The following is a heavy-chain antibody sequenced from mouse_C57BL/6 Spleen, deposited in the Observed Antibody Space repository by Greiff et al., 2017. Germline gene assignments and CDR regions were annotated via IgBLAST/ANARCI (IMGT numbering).Heavy chain of an antibody. CDR1: GFSLTSYG. V-gene: IGHV2-5*01. Sequence: VMLVESGPGLVQPSQSLSITCTVSGFSLTSYGVHWVRQSPGKGLEWLGVIWRGGSTDYNAAFMSRLGITKDNSKSQVFFKMNSLQADDTAIYYCAKDYYGSSHYFDYWGQGTTLTVSS. CDR3: AKDYYGSSHYFDY. D-gene: IGHD1-1*01. J-gene: IGHJ2*01. CDR2: IWRGGST.